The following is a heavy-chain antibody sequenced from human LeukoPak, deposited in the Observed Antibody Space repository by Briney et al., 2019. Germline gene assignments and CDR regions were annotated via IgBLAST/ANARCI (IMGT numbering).Heavy chain of an antibody. V-gene: IGHV3-66*02. CDR2: IYSGGST. Sequence: PGGSLRLSSAASGFTVSSNYMSWVRQAPGKGLEWVSVIYSGGSTYYADSVKGRFTISRDNSKNTLYLQMNSLRAEDTAVYYCACYDFWSGYRYYWGQGSPVTVSS. D-gene: IGHD3-3*01. CDR1: GFTVSSNY. J-gene: IGHJ4*02. CDR3: ACYDFWSGYRYY.